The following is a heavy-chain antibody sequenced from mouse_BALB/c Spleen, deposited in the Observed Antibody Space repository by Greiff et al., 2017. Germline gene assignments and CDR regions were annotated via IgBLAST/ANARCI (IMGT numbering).Heavy chain of an antibody. D-gene: IGHD2-1*01. Sequence: QVHVKQSGAELAKPGASVKMSCKASGYTFTSYWMHWVKQRPGQGLEWIGYINPSTGYTEYNQKFKDKATLTADKSSSTAYMQLSSLTSEDSAVYYCARYAVTGAMDYWGKGTSVTVSS. CDR3: ARYAVTGAMDY. CDR1: GYTFTSYW. V-gene: IGHV1-7*01. J-gene: IGHJ4*01. CDR2: INPSTGYT.